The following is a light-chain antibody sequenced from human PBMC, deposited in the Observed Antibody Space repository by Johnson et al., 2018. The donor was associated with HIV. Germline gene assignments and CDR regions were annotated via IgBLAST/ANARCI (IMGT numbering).Light chain of an antibody. V-gene: IGLV1-51*01. Sequence: QSVLTQPPSVSAAPGQKVTISCSGSSSNIGNNYVSWYQQLPGTAPTLLIYDNNKRPSGIPDRFSGSQSGTSATLGITGLQTGDEADYYCGTWDSSLSAGVFGTGTKVTVL. J-gene: IGLJ1*01. CDR3: GTWDSSLSAGV. CDR2: DNN. CDR1: SSNIGNNY.